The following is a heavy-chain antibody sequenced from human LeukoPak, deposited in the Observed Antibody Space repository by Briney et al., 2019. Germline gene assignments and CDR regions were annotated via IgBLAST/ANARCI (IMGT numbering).Heavy chain of an antibody. Sequence: GGSLRLSCGASGFTVSNNHMSWVRQAPGKGLEWVSITYSDGTTYYADSVKGRFTISRDNSRNTLYVQMNSLRAEDTAVYYCTRPSHSYGTDAFDIWGQGTMVTVSS. D-gene: IGHD1-14*01. CDR1: GFTVSNNH. CDR3: TRPSHSYGTDAFDI. CDR2: TYSDGTT. J-gene: IGHJ3*02. V-gene: IGHV3-53*01.